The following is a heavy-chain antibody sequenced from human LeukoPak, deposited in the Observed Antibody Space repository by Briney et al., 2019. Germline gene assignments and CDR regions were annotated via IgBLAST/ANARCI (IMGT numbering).Heavy chain of an antibody. CDR3: ARGRSSSWSSFDY. CDR2: IYNNGRT. J-gene: IGHJ4*02. Sequence: SETLSLTCTVSGGSVSSSNYYWGWIRQPPGKGLEWIGYIYNNGRTYYNPSLKSRVTISVDTSKNLFSLKVSSVTAADAAVYYCARGRSSSWSSFDYWGQGTLVTVSS. V-gene: IGHV4-30-4*08. D-gene: IGHD6-13*01. CDR1: GGSVSSSNYY.